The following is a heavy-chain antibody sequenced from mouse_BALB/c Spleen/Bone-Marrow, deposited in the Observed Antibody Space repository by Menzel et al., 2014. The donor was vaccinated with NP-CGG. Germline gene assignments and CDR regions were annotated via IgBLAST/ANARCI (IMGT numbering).Heavy chain of an antibody. V-gene: IGHV1-69*02. Sequence: QVQLKQSGAELVKPGAPVKLSCKASGYTFTSYWMNWVKQRPGRGLEWIGRIDPSDSETHYNQKFKDKATLTVDKSSSTAYIQLSSLTSEDSAVYYCARNWVYFDYWGQCTTLTVSS. CDR3: ARNWVYFDY. D-gene: IGHD4-1*01. CDR2: IDPSDSET. J-gene: IGHJ2*01. CDR1: GYTFTSYW.